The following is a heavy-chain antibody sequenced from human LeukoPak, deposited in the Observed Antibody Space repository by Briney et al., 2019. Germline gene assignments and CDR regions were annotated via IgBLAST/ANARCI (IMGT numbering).Heavy chain of an antibody. J-gene: IGHJ4*02. D-gene: IGHD3-10*01. CDR1: GFTFDDYA. Sequence: GGSLRLSCAASGFTFDDYAMHWVRQAPGKGLEWVSGISWNSGSIGYADSVKGRFTISRDNAKNSLYLQMNSLRAEDTALYYCAKSPKPRWFGESFDYWGQGTLVTVSS. V-gene: IGHV3-9*01. CDR3: AKSPKPRWFGESFDY. CDR2: ISWNSGSI.